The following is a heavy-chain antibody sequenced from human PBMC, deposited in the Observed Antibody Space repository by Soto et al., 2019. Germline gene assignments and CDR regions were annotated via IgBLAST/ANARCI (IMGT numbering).Heavy chain of an antibody. CDR3: ATYYCAREGSSGWPFDY. Sequence: QVQLVQSGAEVKKPGASVKVSCKTSGFTFTSYCMHWVRQAPEQGLEWMGIINPSGGGTSYAQKFQGRVTMTRDTSTSTAYMEMSSLRYEDTAMYYCATYYCAREGSSGWPFDYWGQGTLVTVSS. J-gene: IGHJ4*02. D-gene: IGHD6-19*01. CDR2: INPSGGGT. V-gene: IGHV1-46*01. CDR1: GFTFTSYC.